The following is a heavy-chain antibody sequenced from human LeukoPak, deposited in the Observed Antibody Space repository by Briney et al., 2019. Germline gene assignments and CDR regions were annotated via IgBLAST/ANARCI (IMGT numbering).Heavy chain of an antibody. CDR3: ASLRGDYDSSGYYGPDY. D-gene: IGHD3-22*01. CDR2: ISSSSSYI. Sequence: GGSLRLSCAASGFTFSSYSMNWVRQAPGKGLEWVSSISSSSSYIYYADSVKGRFTISRDNAKNSLYLQMNSLRAEDTAVYYCASLRGDYDSSGYYGPDYWGQGTLVTVSS. V-gene: IGHV3-21*01. CDR1: GFTFSSYS. J-gene: IGHJ4*02.